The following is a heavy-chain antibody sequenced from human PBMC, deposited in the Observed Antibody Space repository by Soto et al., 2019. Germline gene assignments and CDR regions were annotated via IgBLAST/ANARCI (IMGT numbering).Heavy chain of an antibody. J-gene: IGHJ3*02. D-gene: IGHD3-16*01. CDR2: ISGNGANT. Sequence: EVQLVESGGGLVQPGGSLRLSCSASGFTFSNYVMHWVRQAPGKGLEYVSAISGNGANTYYADSVKGRFTISRDNSRDTLYLQMGSLRAEDMAVYFCARVGGFTDSIHDALDIWGQGTMVTVSS. CDR3: ARVGGFTDSIHDALDI. CDR1: GFTFSNYV. V-gene: IGHV3-64*07.